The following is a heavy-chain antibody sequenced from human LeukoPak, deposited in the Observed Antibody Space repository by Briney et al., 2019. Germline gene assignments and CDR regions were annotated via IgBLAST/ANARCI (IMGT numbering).Heavy chain of an antibody. CDR1: GFTFSSYV. J-gene: IGHJ4*02. D-gene: IGHD2-15*01. V-gene: IGHV3-30*04. CDR2: ISYDGSNK. Sequence: PGGSLRLSCAASGFTFSSYVMHWVRQAPGKGLEWVAVISYDGSNKYYADSVKGRFTISRDNSKNTLYLQMNSLRAEDTAVYYCAKRYCSGGSCYYYWGQGTLVTVSS. CDR3: AKRYCSGGSCYYY.